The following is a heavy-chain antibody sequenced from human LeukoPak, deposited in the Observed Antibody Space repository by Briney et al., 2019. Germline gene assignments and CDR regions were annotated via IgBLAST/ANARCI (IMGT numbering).Heavy chain of an antibody. V-gene: IGHV3-74*01. Sequence: GGSLRLSCAASGFTFSKYCMLWVRQAPGKGLESVSRINTDGTVTTYADSVKDRFTVSRDNADNTMFLQMNSVRDEDTAVYYCATKQWLAPPPDSWGQGTPVTVSS. J-gene: IGHJ4*02. CDR2: INTDGTVT. D-gene: IGHD6-19*01. CDR3: ATKQWLAPPPDS. CDR1: GFTFSKYC.